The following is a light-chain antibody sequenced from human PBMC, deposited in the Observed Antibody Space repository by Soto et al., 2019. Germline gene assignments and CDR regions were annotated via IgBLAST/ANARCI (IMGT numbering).Light chain of an antibody. CDR1: QNIHTW. CDR2: AAS. V-gene: IGKV1-5*03. J-gene: IGKJ1*01. CDR3: QQHESYPRT. Sequence: DIQMTQSPSTLSASVDDRVTITCRASQNIHTWLAWYQHKQGKAPSLLIYAASSLESGVPSRFSGSGSGTEFTLTISSLQPDDFATYYCQQHESYPRTFGQGTKVEMK.